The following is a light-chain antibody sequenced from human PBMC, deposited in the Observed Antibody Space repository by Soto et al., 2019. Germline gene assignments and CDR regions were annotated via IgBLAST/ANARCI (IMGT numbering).Light chain of an antibody. J-gene: IGKJ5*01. CDR1: QGISSY. V-gene: IGKV1-9*01. Sequence: DIQLTQSPSFLSASIGDRVTITCRASQGISSYLAWYQQKPGKAPNLLIYAAFTLQSGVPSRFSGSGSGTEFTLTSSSLQPEDFATYYCQQVSTYPITFGQGTRLEIK. CDR3: QQVSTYPIT. CDR2: AAF.